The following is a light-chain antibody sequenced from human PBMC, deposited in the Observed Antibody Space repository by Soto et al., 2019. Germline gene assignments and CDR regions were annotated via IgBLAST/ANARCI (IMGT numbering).Light chain of an antibody. Sequence: EMVLTQSPGTLSLSPGERATLSCRASHSVSSSYLAWYQQKPGQAPRLLISGASSRATGIPDRFTGSGSETSFTLTISRLEPEDFGLYYCQTYQSGHPISSAQGARPEI. V-gene: IGKV3-20*01. CDR1: HSVSSSY. J-gene: IGKJ5*01. CDR3: QTYQSGHPIS. CDR2: GAS.